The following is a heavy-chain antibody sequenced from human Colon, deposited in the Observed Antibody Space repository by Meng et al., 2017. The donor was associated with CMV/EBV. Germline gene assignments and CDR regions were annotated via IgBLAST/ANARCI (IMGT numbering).Heavy chain of an antibody. D-gene: IGHD4-23*01. V-gene: IGHV3-74*01. CDR1: GFTFSSYW. CDR2: VNSDGTST. CDR3: TRGNSHAHDY. J-gene: IGHJ4*02. Sequence: GGSLRLSCATSGFTFSSYWMHWVRQAPGKGPVWVSRVNSDGTSTSYADSVKGRFTISRDNAENTLYLQMNSLRAEDTAVYYCTRGNSHAHDYWGQGTLVTVSS.